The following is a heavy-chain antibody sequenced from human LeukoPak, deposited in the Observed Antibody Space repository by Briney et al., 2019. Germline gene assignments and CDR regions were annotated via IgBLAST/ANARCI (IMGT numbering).Heavy chain of an antibody. CDR1: GFAFSSYA. J-gene: IGHJ4*02. Sequence: GGSLRLSCAASGFAFSSYAMSWVRQAPGKGLEWVSAISGSGGSTYYADSVKGRFTISRDNSKNTLYLQMNSLRAEDTAVYYCARLRATTVTTGYFDYWGQGTLVTVSS. V-gene: IGHV3-23*01. D-gene: IGHD4-11*01. CDR3: ARLRATTVTTGYFDY. CDR2: ISGSGGST.